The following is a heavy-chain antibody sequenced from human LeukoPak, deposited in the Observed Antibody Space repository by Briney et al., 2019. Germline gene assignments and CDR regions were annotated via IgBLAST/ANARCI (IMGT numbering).Heavy chain of an antibody. J-gene: IGHJ3*01. CDR3: AKDWNGDYLDAFDV. CDR1: GFTFDDYA. Sequence: GGSLRLSCAASGFTFDDYAMHWVRHAPGKGLEWVSGISWNSGSIGYADSVKGRFTISRDNAKNSLYLQMNSLRAEDTALYYCAKDWNGDYLDAFDVWGQGTMVTVSS. CDR2: ISWNSGSI. V-gene: IGHV3-9*01. D-gene: IGHD4-17*01.